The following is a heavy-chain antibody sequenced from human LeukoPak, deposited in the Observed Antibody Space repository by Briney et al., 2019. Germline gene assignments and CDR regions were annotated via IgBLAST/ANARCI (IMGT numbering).Heavy chain of an antibody. CDR2: IYYSGST. V-gene: IGHV4-31*11. Sequence: SETLSLTCAVYGGSFSYYYWSWIRQHPGKGLEWIGYIYYSGSTYYNPSLKSRVTISVDTSKNQFSLKLSSVTAADTAVYYCARDKRVDYYDSSGYDDWGQGTLVTVSS. D-gene: IGHD3-22*01. CDR1: GGSFSYYY. CDR3: ARDKRVDYYDSSGYDD. J-gene: IGHJ4*02.